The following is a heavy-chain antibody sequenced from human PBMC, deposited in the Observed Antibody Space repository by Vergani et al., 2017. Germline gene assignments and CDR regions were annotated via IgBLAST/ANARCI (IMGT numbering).Heavy chain of an antibody. Sequence: QVQLEESGPGLVKPSETLSLTCTVSGGSFNTYYWRWIRQSPGKGLEWIGYIYPTGRTNYKPSLNSRVTMSVDTAKNQFSLQLRSVTAAETAVYFCARVNYRDEASAGYRREGLDIWGQGTMVTISS. D-gene: IGHD6-25*01. V-gene: IGHV4-59*13. J-gene: IGHJ6*02. CDR1: GGSFNTYY. CDR2: IYPTGRT. CDR3: ARVNYRDEASAGYRREGLDI.